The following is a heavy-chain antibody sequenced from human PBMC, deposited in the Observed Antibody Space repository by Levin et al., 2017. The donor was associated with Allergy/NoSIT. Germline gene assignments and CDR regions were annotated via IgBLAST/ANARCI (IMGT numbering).Heavy chain of an antibody. CDR1: GGSITSSS. V-gene: IGHV4-59*01. J-gene: IGHJ5*02. D-gene: IGHD5-24*01. CDR2: ISYSGSV. CDR3: ARDGDGNGIDP. Sequence: SETLSLTCSVSGGSITSSSWSWVRQPPGKGLEWIAYISYSGSVHYNPSLKSRVTISRDTSKNEFFLNLMSVPAADTAVYYCARDGDGNGIDPWGQGTQVTVSS.